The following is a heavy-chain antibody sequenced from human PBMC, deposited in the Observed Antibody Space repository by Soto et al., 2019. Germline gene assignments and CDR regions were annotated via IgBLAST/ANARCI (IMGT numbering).Heavy chain of an antibody. D-gene: IGHD5-18*01. CDR1: GFSLNTRGGG. CDR2: LYWDDDK. J-gene: IGHJ4*02. V-gene: IGHV2-5*02. CDR3: AHRPRGYSYYFDY. Sequence: QITLKESGPTLVKPTQNLTLTCTFSGFSLNTRGGGVGWIRQPPGKALEWLALLYWDDDKGYSPSLKSRLTITKDTSKNQVVLTVTNMDPVDTATYYCAHRPRGYSYYFDYWGQGTLVTVSS.